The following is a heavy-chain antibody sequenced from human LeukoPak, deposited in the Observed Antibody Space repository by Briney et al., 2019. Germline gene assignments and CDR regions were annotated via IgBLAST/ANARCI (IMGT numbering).Heavy chain of an antibody. CDR1: GYTFTGYY. CDR2: INPNSGGT. CDR3: ARDLNTMVRGARRGYFDY. D-gene: IGHD3-10*01. V-gene: IGHV1-2*02. Sequence: SVKVSCKASGYTFTGYYMHWVRQAPGQGLEWMGWINPNSGGTNYAQKFQGRVTMTRDTSISTAYMELSRLRSDDTAVYYCARDLNTMVRGARRGYFDYWGQGTLVTVSS. J-gene: IGHJ4*02.